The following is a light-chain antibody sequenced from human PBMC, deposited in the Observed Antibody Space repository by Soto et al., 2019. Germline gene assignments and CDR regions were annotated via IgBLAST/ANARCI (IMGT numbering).Light chain of an antibody. Sequence: QSALTQPPSASGSPGQSVTISCTGTSSDVGGYNYVSWYRQHPGEAPKLMIYEVSKRPSGVPDRFSGFKSGNTASLTVSGLQAEDEADYYCSSYAGSNNVIFGGGTKLTVL. CDR1: SSDVGGYNY. J-gene: IGLJ2*01. V-gene: IGLV2-8*01. CDR3: SSYAGSNNVI. CDR2: EVS.